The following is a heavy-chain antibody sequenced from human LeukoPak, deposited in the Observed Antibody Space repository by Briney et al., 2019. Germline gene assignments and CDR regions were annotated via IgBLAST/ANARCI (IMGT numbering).Heavy chain of an antibody. J-gene: IGHJ6*02. CDR3: ARDHSSSGMDV. CDR1: GFTFSNFL. V-gene: IGHV3-23*01. CDR2: ISGSGGDT. Sequence: GGSLRLSCAASGFTFSNFLMTWVRQAPGKGPEWVSAISGSGGDTYYADSVKGRFTISRDNSKNTLYLQMNSLRAEDTAVYYCARDHSSSGMDVWGQGTTVTVSS.